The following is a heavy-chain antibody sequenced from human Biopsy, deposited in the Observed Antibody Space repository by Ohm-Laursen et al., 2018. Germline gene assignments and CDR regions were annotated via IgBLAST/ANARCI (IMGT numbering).Heavy chain of an antibody. CDR3: AIDRVPRRGVMPVYYYGMDV. CDR2: IYNTERT. J-gene: IGHJ6*02. Sequence: GTLSLTCSVSGGSVSSSNYYWNWIRQTPGKGLEWIGFIYNTERTNYNPSLKSRVTISLDTSKNQFSLELSSVIPSDTAVYYCAIDRVPRRGVMPVYYYGMDVWGQGSTVTVSS. V-gene: IGHV4-61*01. CDR1: GGSVSSSNYY. D-gene: IGHD2-21*01.